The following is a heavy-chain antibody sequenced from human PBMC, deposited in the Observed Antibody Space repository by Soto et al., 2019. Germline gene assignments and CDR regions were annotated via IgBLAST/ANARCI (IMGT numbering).Heavy chain of an antibody. Sequence: GGSLRLSCAASGLDFSSEVMCWVRQAPGKGLEWVSSISGSGRTIYHADSMRGRFAISRDNSKNSLYLQLNSLRVDDTAVYYCAKVGPSYYYGMDVWGQGTTVTVSS. CDR1: GLDFSSEV. V-gene: IGHV3-23*01. D-gene: IGHD1-26*01. CDR3: AKVGPSYYYGMDV. CDR2: ISGSGRTI. J-gene: IGHJ6*02.